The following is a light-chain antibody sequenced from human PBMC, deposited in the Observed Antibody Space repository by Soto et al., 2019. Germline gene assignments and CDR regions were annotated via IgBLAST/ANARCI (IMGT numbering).Light chain of an antibody. J-gene: IGLJ1*01. CDR1: SSDVGGYNF. CDR2: DVN. CDR3: CSYAGGSSPYV. Sequence: QTVLTQPRSVSGSPRQSVTISCTGTSSDVGGYNFVSWYQQHPGKVPKLMVFDVNKRPSGVPDRFSGSKSGNTASLTISGLQAEDEADFYCCSYAGGSSPYVFGTGTKVTV. V-gene: IGLV2-11*02.